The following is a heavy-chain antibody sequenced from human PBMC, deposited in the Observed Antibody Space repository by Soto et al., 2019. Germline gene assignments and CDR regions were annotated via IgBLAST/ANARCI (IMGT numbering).Heavy chain of an antibody. D-gene: IGHD6-6*01. J-gene: IGHJ4*02. CDR2: ISSSGSTI. Sequence: GGSLRLSCAASGFTFSDYYMSWIRQAPGKGLEWVSYISSSGSTIYYADSVKGRFTISRDNAKNSLYLQMNSLRAEDTALYFCVIAARPLYFDYWGQGTLVTVSS. CDR1: GFTFSDYY. CDR3: VIAARPLYFDY. V-gene: IGHV3-11*01.